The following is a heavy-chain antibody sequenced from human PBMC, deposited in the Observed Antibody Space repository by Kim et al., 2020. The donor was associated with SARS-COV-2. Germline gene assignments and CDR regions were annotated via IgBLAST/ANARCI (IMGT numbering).Heavy chain of an antibody. Sequence: SETLSLTCTVSGGSISSGSYYWSWIRQPAGKGLEWIGRIYTSGSTNYNPSLKSRVTISVDTSKNQFSLKLSSVTAADTAVYYCARADVDIVAMIKRLGPYGMDVWGQGTTVTVSS. CDR3: ARADVDIVAMIKRLGPYGMDV. D-gene: IGHD5-12*01. CDR1: GGSISSGSYY. J-gene: IGHJ6*02. V-gene: IGHV4-61*02. CDR2: IYTSGST.